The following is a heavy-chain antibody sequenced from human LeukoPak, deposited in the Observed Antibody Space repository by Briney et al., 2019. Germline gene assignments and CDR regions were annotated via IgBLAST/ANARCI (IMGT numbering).Heavy chain of an antibody. CDR2: ISGSGGST. CDR1: GFTFSSYA. Sequence: AGGSLRLSCAASGFTFSSYAMSWVRQAPGKGLEWVSAISGSGGSTYYADSVKGRFTISRDNSKNTLYLQMNSLRAEDTAVYYCAKDVSSIAAPAEDYWGQGTLVTVSS. J-gene: IGHJ4*02. CDR3: AKDVSSIAAPAEDY. V-gene: IGHV3-23*01. D-gene: IGHD6-6*01.